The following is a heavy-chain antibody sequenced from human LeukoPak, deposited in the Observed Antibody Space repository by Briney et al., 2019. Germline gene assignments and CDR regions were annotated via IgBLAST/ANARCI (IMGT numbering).Heavy chain of an antibody. V-gene: IGHV3-23*01. CDR1: GFSFNSYA. J-gene: IGHJ4*02. CDR2: IIGPGGDT. Sequence: PGGSLRLSCTASGFSFNSYAMNWVRQAPGKGLEWVASIIGPGGDTYHAGSVRGRFTISRDNSKNTLYLQMSHLRVEDTALYYCAKAAAERCASIKCYPFDSWGQGTLVAV. D-gene: IGHD1-1*01. CDR3: AKAAAERCASIKCYPFDS.